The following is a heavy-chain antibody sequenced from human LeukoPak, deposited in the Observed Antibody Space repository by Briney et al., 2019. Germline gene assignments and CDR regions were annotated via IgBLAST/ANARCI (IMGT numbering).Heavy chain of an antibody. CDR3: ARLINNDNSGDADTFDM. J-gene: IGHJ3*02. CDR2: IDYSGSN. CDR1: GGSMRSHY. D-gene: IGHD3-22*01. V-gene: IGHV4-59*11. Sequence: SETLSLTCTVSGGSMRSHYWSWIRQTPGKGLEWLGYIDYSGSNRYNPSLQSRVRISVDTSKNQFSRKLTSVTATDTAVYSCARLINNDNSGDADTFDMWGQGTVVTVFS.